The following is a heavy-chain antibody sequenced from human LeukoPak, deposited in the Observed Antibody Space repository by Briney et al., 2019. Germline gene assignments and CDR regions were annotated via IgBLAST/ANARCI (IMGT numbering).Heavy chain of an antibody. CDR1: GGSISSGSYY. V-gene: IGHV4-61*02. CDR2: IYTSGST. J-gene: IGHJ6*03. Sequence: SETLSLTCTVSGGSISSGSYYWSWIRQPAGKGLEWIGRIYTSGSTNYNPSLKSRVTISVDTSKNQFSLKLSSVTAADTAVYYCARVLYLYYYYYYMDVWGKGPRSPSP. D-gene: IGHD2-2*02. CDR3: ARVLYLYYYYYYMDV.